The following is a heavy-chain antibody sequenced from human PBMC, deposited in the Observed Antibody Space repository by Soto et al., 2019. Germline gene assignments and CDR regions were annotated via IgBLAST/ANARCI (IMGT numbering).Heavy chain of an antibody. V-gene: IGHV3-23*01. D-gene: IGHD2-8*02. J-gene: IGHJ6*02. CDR3: VKDWTGKNCPCMDV. CDR2: IGGSDDKT. Sequence: VQLLESGGGLVQPGGSLRVSCAASGFTFSNDAMSWVRQAQGKGLEWVSTIGGSDDKTYYAASVKGRFTISRDNSRNTLYLQMYSLRAEDTAVYYCVKDWTGKNCPCMDVWGQGTTVTVSS. CDR1: GFTFSNDA.